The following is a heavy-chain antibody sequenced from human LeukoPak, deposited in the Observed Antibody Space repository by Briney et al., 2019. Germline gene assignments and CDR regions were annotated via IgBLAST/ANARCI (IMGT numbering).Heavy chain of an antibody. Sequence: SQTLSLTCTVSGGSISSGGYYWSWIRQHPGKGLEWIGYIYYSGSTYYNPSLKSRVTISVDTSKNQFSLKLSSVTAADTAVYYCERENYYDSSGYPKYNWFDTWGQGTLVTVSS. D-gene: IGHD3-22*01. CDR2: IYYSGST. CDR1: GGSISSGGYY. CDR3: ERENYYDSSGYPKYNWFDT. V-gene: IGHV4-31*03. J-gene: IGHJ5*02.